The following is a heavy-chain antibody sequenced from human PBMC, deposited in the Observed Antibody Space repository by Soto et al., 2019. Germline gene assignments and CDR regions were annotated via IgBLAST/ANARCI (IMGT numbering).Heavy chain of an antibody. Sequence: GGSLRLSCAASGFTFISYAMHWVRQAPGKGLEWVAVISYDGSNKYYADSVKGRFTISRDNSKNTLYLQMNSLRAEDTAVYYCARDHAGRTTFGYYYYGMDVWGQGTTVTVSS. D-gene: IGHD3-10*02. CDR1: GFTFISYA. J-gene: IGHJ6*02. CDR2: ISYDGSNK. CDR3: ARDHAGRTTFGYYYYGMDV. V-gene: IGHV3-30-3*01.